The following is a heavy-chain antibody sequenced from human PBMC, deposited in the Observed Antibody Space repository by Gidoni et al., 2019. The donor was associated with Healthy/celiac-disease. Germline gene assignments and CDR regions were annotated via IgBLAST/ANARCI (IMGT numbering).Heavy chain of an antibody. V-gene: IGHV3-11*01. J-gene: IGHJ4*02. CDR2: ISSIGSTI. D-gene: IGHD3-22*01. Sequence: QVQLVESGGGLVKPGGSLRLSCAASGFPFSDYYMSWIRQAPGKGLEWVSYISSIGSTIYYAYSVKGRFTISRDNAKNSLYLQMNSLRAEDTAVYYCAREASYYYDSRFDYWGQGTLVTVSS. CDR1: GFPFSDYY. CDR3: AREASYYYDSRFDY.